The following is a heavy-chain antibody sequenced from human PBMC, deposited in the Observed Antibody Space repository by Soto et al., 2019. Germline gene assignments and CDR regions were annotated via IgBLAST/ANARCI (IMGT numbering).Heavy chain of an antibody. CDR1: GFTFSDYS. CDR2: LSISTSYI. Sequence: EVQLVESGGRLVKPGGSLRLSCAASGFTFSDYSMNWVRQTPAKGLEWVSCLSISTSYIYYADSVKGRFSITRDNAKNALYLQMDSLRVEDTAIYYCTRGSYGDPWDYWGQGTLVTVSS. D-gene: IGHD2-21*02. V-gene: IGHV3-21*01. J-gene: IGHJ4*02. CDR3: TRGSYGDPWDY.